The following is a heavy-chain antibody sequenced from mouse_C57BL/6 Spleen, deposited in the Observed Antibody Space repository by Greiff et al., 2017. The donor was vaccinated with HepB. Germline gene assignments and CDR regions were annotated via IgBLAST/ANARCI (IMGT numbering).Heavy chain of an antibody. CDR2: IYPGSGNT. V-gene: IGHV1-76*01. D-gene: IGHD1-1*01. J-gene: IGHJ2*01. Sequence: QVQLKESGAELVRPGASVKLSCKASGYTFTDYYINWVKQRPGQGLEWIARIYPGSGNTYYNEKFKGKATLTAEKSSSTAYMQLSSLTSEDSAVYFCARCDGSPYFDYWGQGTTLTVSS. CDR1: GYTFTDYY. CDR3: ARCDGSPYFDY.